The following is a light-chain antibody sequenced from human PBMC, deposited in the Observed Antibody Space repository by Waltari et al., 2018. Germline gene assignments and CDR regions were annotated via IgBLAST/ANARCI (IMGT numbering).Light chain of an antibody. CDR2: DAT. J-gene: IGKJ2*01. Sequence: DIQVTQSPSSLSASVGDRVTITCQASQDISHYLNWYQQRPGKAPKVLIYDATLLKIGVPSRFSGSGSWTDFTFAITSLQPEDAATYYCQHFDNLLFTFGQGTKLEI. V-gene: IGKV1-33*01. CDR3: QHFDNLLFT. CDR1: QDISHY.